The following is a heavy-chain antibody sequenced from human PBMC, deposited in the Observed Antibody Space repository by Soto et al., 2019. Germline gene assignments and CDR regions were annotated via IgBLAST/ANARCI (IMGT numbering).Heavy chain of an antibody. CDR1: GGSISSYY. Sequence: AETLSLTCTVFGGSISSYYWSWIRQPAGKGLEWIGRIYTSGSTNYNPSLTSRVTMSVDTSKNQFSLKLSSVPAADTAVYYCARGSGGGKQWIYYFDYWGQGTLVTVSS. D-gene: IGHD2-8*02. CDR2: IYTSGST. CDR3: ARGSGGGKQWIYYFDY. V-gene: IGHV4-4*07. J-gene: IGHJ4*02.